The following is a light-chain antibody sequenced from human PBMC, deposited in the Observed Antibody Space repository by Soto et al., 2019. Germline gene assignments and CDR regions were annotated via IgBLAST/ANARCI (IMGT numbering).Light chain of an antibody. Sequence: EIVLTQSPATLSLSPGDRATLPCRASQSVSSYLAWYQQKPGQAPRLLISDASNRATGIPARFSGSGSGTDFTLTITSLEPEDFAVYYGQQRCNWPSNFGGGTKVEIK. CDR1: QSVSSY. V-gene: IGKV3-11*01. CDR2: DAS. J-gene: IGKJ4*01. CDR3: QQRCNWPSN.